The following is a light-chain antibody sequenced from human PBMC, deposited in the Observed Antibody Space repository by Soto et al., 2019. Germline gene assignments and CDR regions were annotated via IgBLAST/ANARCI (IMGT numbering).Light chain of an antibody. Sequence: QSVLTQPPSASGTPGQRVTVSCSGTYSNIGINDVHWYRQLSGTAPQILIYDTSQRATGVPDRFSGSRSGTSASLVISGHQTEDEAVNHCAASDDSLNGPEFGGGTKATVL. CDR2: DTS. V-gene: IGLV1-44*01. CDR3: AASDDSLNGPE. J-gene: IGLJ3*02. CDR1: YSNIGIND.